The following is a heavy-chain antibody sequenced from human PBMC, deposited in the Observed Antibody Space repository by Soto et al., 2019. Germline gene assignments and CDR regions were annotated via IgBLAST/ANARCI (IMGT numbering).Heavy chain of an antibody. CDR1: GGTFSSYA. CDR3: ARGNVDYYGMDV. Sequence: SVKVSCKASGGTFSSYAISWVRQAPGQGLEWMGGIVPIFGTANYAQKFQGRVTITADDSTSTAYMELSSLRSEDTAVYYCARGNVDYYGMDVWGQGTTVTVSS. V-gene: IGHV1-69*13. CDR2: IVPIFGTA. J-gene: IGHJ6*02.